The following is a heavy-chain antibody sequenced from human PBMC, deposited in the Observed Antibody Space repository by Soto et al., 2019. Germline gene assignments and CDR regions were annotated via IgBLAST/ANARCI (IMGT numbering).Heavy chain of an antibody. CDR3: AREGNLFSGSYRYIDY. D-gene: IGHD1-26*01. CDR2: IYYSGST. V-gene: IGHV4-59*01. Sequence: SETLSLTCTVSGGSISSYYWSWIRQPPGKGLEWIGYIYYSGSTNYNPSLKSRVTISVDTSKNQFSLKLSSVTAADTAVYYCAREGNLFSGSYRYIDYWGQGTLVTVSS. J-gene: IGHJ4*02. CDR1: GGSISSYY.